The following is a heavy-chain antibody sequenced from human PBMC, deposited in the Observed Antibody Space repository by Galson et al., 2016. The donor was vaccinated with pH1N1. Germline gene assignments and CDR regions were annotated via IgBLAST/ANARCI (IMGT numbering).Heavy chain of an antibody. Sequence: YIFTRYYIHWLRQAPGQGLEWMAVMNPADGGSIYNQKFQGRVTLTRDTSTSSVYMALNILTSEDTGMYYCVGIKGGTLDIWGQGTKVIVSS. D-gene: IGHD3-16*01. CDR2: MNPADGGS. J-gene: IGHJ3*02. CDR1: YIFTRYY. V-gene: IGHV1-46*01. CDR3: VGIKGGTLDI.